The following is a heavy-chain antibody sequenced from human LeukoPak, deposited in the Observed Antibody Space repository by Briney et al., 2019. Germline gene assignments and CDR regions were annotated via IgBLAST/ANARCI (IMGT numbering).Heavy chain of an antibody. CDR2: IFFSGTT. CDR1: GGPIGRYY. D-gene: IGHD5-24*01. J-gene: IGHJ4*02. Sequence: KPSQTLSLTCTVSGGPIGRYYWSWIRQPPGKGLEWIAYIFFSGTTKYNPSLESRVTISVDSSRNQFSLDLTSVTAADTALYYCARGGDGYNYVDYWGPGTLVTVSS. CDR3: ARGGDGYNYVDY. V-gene: IGHV4-59*01.